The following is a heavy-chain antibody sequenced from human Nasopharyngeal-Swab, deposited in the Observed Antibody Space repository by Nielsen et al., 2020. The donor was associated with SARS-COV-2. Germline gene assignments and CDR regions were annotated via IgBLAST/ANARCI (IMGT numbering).Heavy chain of an antibody. D-gene: IGHD1-26*01. CDR3: ARGWEGHYFDY. V-gene: IGHV4-31*03. J-gene: IGHJ4*02. CDR1: GASITSGGYY. Sequence: SETLSLTCTVSGASITSGGYYWSWLRHLPGSGLEWIGYIYYSGNTFYNPSLKSRVTMSVDTSENQFSLNLNSVTAADTAVYYCARGWEGHYFDYWGQGTLVTVSS. CDR2: IYYSGNT.